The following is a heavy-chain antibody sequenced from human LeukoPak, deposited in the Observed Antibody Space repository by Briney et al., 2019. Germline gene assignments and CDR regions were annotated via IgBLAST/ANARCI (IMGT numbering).Heavy chain of an antibody. J-gene: IGHJ3*02. CDR3: ARGGSRDSSGPFDI. D-gene: IGHD2-15*01. CDR2: INPNSGGT. CDR1: GYTFTGYY. Sequence: GASVKVSCTASGYTFTGYYMHWVRLAPGQGLEWMGWINPNSGGTNYAQKFQGRVTMTRDTSISTAYMELNRLRSDDTAVYYCARGGSRDSSGPFDIWGQGTMVTVSS. V-gene: IGHV1-2*02.